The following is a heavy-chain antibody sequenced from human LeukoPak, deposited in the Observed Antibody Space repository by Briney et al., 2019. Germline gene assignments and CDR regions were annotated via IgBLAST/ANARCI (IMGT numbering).Heavy chain of an antibody. CDR1: GGTFSSYA. V-gene: IGHV1-69*04. CDR3: ARGSRRVASDSGPPTDYYGMDV. D-gene: IGHD5-12*01. CDR2: IIPILGIA. J-gene: IGHJ6*02. Sequence: ASVKVSCKASGGTFSSYAISWVRQAPGQGLEWMGRIIPILGIANYAQKFQGRVTITADKSTSTAYMELSSLRSEDTAVYYCARGSRRVASDSGPPTDYYGMDVWGQGTTVTVSS.